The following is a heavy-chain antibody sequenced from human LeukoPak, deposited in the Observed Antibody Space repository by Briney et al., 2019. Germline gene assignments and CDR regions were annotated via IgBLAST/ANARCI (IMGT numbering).Heavy chain of an antibody. CDR3: VREGRGRSGTNAYDI. CDR2: IGTSGDT. D-gene: IGHD6-19*01. V-gene: IGHV3-13*01. J-gene: IGHJ3*02. CDR1: GFSFSRYE. Sequence: GGSLRLSCASSGFSFSRYEMHWVRQGTGKRLERIPAIGTSGDTFYAGSVKGRFTISRENAKDSLYLQMNSLSAGDTAVYYCVREGRGRSGTNAYDIWGQGTVVSVST.